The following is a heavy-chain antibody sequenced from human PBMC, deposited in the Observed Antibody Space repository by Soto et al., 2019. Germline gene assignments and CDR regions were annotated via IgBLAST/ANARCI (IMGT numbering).Heavy chain of an antibody. D-gene: IGHD2-15*01. CDR2: IYYSGST. Sequence: SETLSLTCTASGGSISSYYWSWIRQPPGKGLEWIGYIYYSGSTNYNPSLKSRVTISVDTSKNQFSLKLSSVTAADTAVYYCARRYGGTFDYWGQGTLVTVSS. J-gene: IGHJ4*02. CDR3: ARRYGGTFDY. V-gene: IGHV4-59*08. CDR1: GGSISSYY.